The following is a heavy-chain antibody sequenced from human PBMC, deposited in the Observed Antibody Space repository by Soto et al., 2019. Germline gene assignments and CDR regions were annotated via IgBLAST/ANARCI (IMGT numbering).Heavy chain of an antibody. CDR2: ISSTTNYI. J-gene: IGHJ4*02. CDR1: GFTFTRYS. Sequence: VGSLRLSCAASGFTFTRYSMNWVRQAPGKGLEWVSSISSTTNYIYYGDSMKGRFTISRDNAKNSLYLEMNSLRAEDTAAYYCARESEDLTSNFDYWGQGTLVTVSS. CDR3: ARESEDLTSNFDY. V-gene: IGHV3-21*06.